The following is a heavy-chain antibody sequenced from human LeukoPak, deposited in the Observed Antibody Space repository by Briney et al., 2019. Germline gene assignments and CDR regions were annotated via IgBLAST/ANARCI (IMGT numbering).Heavy chain of an antibody. CDR2: IYYSGST. J-gene: IGHJ2*01. CDR3: ARRVKAPAEVGPAARSVSFDL. Sequence: SETLSLTCTVSGGSVSSSDYYWDWMRQPPGKGLEWIGSIYYSGSTYYNPSLKSRVTISVDTSKNQFSLKLNSVTAADTAVYQCARRVKAPAEVGPAARSVSFDLWGRGTLVTVSS. V-gene: IGHV4-39*01. D-gene: IGHD2-2*01. CDR1: GGSVSSSDYY.